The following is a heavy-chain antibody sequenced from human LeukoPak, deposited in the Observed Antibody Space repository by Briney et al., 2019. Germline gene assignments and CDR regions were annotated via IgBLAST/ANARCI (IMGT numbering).Heavy chain of an antibody. J-gene: IGHJ5*02. CDR1: GGYISSYY. Sequence: PSETLSLTCTVSGGYISSYYWSWIRQPPGKGLEWIGYIYYSGSTNYNPSLKSRVTISVDTSKNQFSLKLSSVTAADTAVYYCAREGRYYYDSNWFDPWGQGTLVTVSS. CDR3: AREGRYYYDSNWFDP. CDR2: IYYSGST. V-gene: IGHV4-59*01. D-gene: IGHD3-22*01.